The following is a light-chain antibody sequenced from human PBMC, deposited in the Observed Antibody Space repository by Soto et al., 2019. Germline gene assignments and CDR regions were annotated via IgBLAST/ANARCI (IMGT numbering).Light chain of an antibody. CDR3: QQRSNWPRT. CDR2: DAS. V-gene: IGKV3-11*01. Sequence: IVLTHSPATLSFSPGEIATLSGRASQSVSSYLAWYQQKPGQAPRLLIYDASNRATGIPARFSGSGSGTDFTLTISSLEPEDFAVYYCQQRSNWPRTFGQGTKVDIK. CDR1: QSVSSY. J-gene: IGKJ1*01.